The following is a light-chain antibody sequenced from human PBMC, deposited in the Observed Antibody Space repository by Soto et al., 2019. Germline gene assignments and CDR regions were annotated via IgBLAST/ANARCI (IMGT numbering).Light chain of an antibody. J-gene: IGLJ2*01. CDR1: SRDVGTYNY. CDR2: EVS. Sequence: QSVLTQPASVSGSPEQSITISCSGTSRDVGTYNYVSWYQQHPGKAPKLMIYEVSNRPAGVSNRFSGSKSGNTASLSISGLQAEDEGVYYCSSPSSSNSVLFGGGTKLTVL. V-gene: IGLV2-14*01. CDR3: SSPSSSNSVL.